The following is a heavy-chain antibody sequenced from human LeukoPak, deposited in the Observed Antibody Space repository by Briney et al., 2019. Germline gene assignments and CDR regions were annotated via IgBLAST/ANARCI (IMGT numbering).Heavy chain of an antibody. Sequence: ASVKVSCKASGYSFTSYGVNWVRQAPGQGLEWMGWINTNTGNPTYAQGFTGRFVFSLDTSVTTAYLQISSLMTEDTAIYYCVRVYFYDSSAYPNWFDPWGQGTLVTVSS. CDR1: GYSFTSYG. CDR3: VRVYFYDSSAYPNWFDP. CDR2: INTNTGNP. D-gene: IGHD3-22*01. V-gene: IGHV7-4-1*02. J-gene: IGHJ5*02.